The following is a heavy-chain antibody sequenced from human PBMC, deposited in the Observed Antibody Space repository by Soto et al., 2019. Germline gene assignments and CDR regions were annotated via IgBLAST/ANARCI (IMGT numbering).Heavy chain of an antibody. CDR1: GFTFSSYA. D-gene: IGHD6-19*01. V-gene: IGHV3-23*01. J-gene: IGHJ4*02. CDR2: ISGSGGST. Sequence: GESLKISCAASGFTFSSYAMSWVRQAPGKGLEWVSAISGSGGSTYYADSVKGRFTISRDNSKNTLYLQMNSLRAEDTAVYYCANKVSGTPFDYWGQGTLVTVSS. CDR3: ANKVSGTPFDY.